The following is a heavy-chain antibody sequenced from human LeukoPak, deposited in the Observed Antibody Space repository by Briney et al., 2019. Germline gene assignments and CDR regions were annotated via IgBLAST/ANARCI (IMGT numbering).Heavy chain of an antibody. CDR1: GFTFSNYW. CDR2: IDQDGSTE. J-gene: IGHJ4*02. D-gene: IGHD3-10*01. Sequence: GGSLRLSCAAAGFTFSNYWMSWVRQSPGRGLEWVANIDQDGSTEYYVDSVGGRFTVSRDNAKNSVYLQIDSLRAEDTAVYYCARADNYGSILDYWGRGTLVTVSS. V-gene: IGHV3-7*04. CDR3: ARADNYGSILDY.